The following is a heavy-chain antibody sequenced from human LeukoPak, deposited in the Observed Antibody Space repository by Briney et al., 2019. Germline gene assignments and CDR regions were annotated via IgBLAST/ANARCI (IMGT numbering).Heavy chain of an antibody. CDR2: IYYSGST. V-gene: IGHV4-31*03. CDR3: ATLCSGGSCYSYWYFDL. CDR1: GGSISSGGYY. Sequence: SETLSLTCTVSGGSISSGGYYWSWIRPHPGKGLEWIGYIYYSGSTYYNPSPKSRVTISVDTSENQFSLKLSSVTAADTAVYYCATLCSGGSCYSYWYFDLWGRGTLVTVSS. J-gene: IGHJ2*01. D-gene: IGHD2-15*01.